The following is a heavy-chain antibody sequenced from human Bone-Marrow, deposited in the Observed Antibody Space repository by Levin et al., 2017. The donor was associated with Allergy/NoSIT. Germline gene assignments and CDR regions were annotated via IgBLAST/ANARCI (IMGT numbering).Heavy chain of an antibody. J-gene: IGHJ6*02. CDR1: GFTFDDYA. CDR2: ISWNSGSI. CDR3: AKDISRIMGVDTAMGYNSGMDV. D-gene: IGHD5-18*01. Sequence: GGSLRLSCAASGFTFDDYAMHWVRQAPGKGLEWVSGISWNSGSIGYADSVKGRFTISRDNAKNSPYLQMNSLRAEDTALYYCAKDISRIMGVDTAMGYNSGMDVWGQGTTVTVSS. V-gene: IGHV3-9*01.